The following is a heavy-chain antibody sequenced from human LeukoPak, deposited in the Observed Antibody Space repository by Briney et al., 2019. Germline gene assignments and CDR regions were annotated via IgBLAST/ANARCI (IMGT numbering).Heavy chain of an antibody. CDR3: AKDEGDCSSSSCLFDS. Sequence: PGGSLRLSCVASGFIFSSYAMSWVRQAPGKGLEWVSAISDSGGSSYYADSVKGRFSISRDNSKSTLYLQMNSLRAEDTALYYCAKDEGDCSSSSCLFDSWGQGTLVTVSS. D-gene: IGHD2-2*01. V-gene: IGHV3-23*01. CDR2: ISDSGGSS. J-gene: IGHJ4*02. CDR1: GFIFSSYA.